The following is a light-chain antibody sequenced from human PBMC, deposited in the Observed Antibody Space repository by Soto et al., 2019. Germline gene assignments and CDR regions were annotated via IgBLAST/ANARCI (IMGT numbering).Light chain of an antibody. J-gene: IGKJ2*01. V-gene: IGKV1-39*01. CDR3: QQSESTPYT. CDR2: DAS. CDR1: QTISTY. Sequence: DSQMTQSPSSLSASVGDRVTITCPASQTISTYLDWYQQKPGKAPILQIYDASSLLSVVPSRFRGSGSGTDVTVTIASLQPEDFSTYDCQQSESTPYTVGQGTKVEI.